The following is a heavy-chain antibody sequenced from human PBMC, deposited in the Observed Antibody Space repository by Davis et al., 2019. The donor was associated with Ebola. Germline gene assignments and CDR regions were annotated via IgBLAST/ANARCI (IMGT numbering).Heavy chain of an antibody. Sequence: PGGSLRLSCAASGFTFSTHWISCVRQAQGKGREWGANIKQDGSEKYYLDSVKGRFTISRDNAKNSLYLQMNSLRAEDTSVYYCARAGRYRYDYWGQVTLVTVSS. J-gene: IGHJ4*02. D-gene: IGHD3-16*02. CDR1: GFTFSTHW. CDR2: IKQDGSEK. CDR3: ARAGRYRYDY. V-gene: IGHV3-7*01.